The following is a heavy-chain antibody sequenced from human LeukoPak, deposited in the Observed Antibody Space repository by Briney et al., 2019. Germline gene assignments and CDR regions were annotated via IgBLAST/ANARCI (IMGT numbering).Heavy chain of an antibody. CDR2: IYYSGST. CDR1: GGSISSSSYY. CDR3: ARWEDCGGDCYFRGLSVNAFDI. D-gene: IGHD2-21*01. J-gene: IGHJ3*02. V-gene: IGHV4-39*01. Sequence: PSETLSLTCTVSGGSISSSSYYWGWIRQPPGKGLEWIGSIYYSGSTYYNPSLKSRVTISVDTSKNQFSLKLSSVTAADTAVYYCARWEDCGGDCYFRGLSVNAFDIWGQGTMVTVSS.